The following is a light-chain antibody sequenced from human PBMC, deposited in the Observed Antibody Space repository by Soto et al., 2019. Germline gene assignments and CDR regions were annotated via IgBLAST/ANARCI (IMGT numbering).Light chain of an antibody. CDR3: CSYAGSHTVV. CDR2: DVS. CDR1: SSDVGGYNY. Sequence: QSVLTQPRSVSGSPGQSVTISCTGTSSDVGGYNYVSWYQQHPGKAPKLMIYDVSKRPSGVPDRFSGSKSGNTASLTISGLQAEDEADYYCCSYAGSHTVVFGGGTKVTVL. J-gene: IGLJ2*01. V-gene: IGLV2-11*01.